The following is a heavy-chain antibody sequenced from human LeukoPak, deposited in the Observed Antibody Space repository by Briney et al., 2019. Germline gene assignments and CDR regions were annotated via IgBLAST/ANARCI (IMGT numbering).Heavy chain of an antibody. CDR1: GGSISSYY. CDR2: IYYSGST. CDR3: ARLRDYYYGMDV. Sequence: PSETLSLTCTVSGGSISSYYWSWIRPPPGKGLEWIGYIYYSGSTNYNPSLKSRVTISVDTSKNQFSLKLSSVTAADTSVYYCARLRDYYYGMDVWGQGTTVTVSS. V-gene: IGHV4-59*01. J-gene: IGHJ6*02.